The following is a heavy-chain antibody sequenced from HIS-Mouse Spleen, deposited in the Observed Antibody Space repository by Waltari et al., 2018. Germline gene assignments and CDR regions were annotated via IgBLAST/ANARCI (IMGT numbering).Heavy chain of an antibody. D-gene: IGHD3-10*01. Sequence: QVQLVESGGGVVQPGRSLRLSCAASGFAFSSYGRPRGRQAPGKGLEWVAVIWYDGSNKYYADSVKGRFTISRDNSKNTLYLQMNSLRAEDTAVYYCAKGYGSGSYYRYYYGMDVWGQGTTVTVSS. CDR1: GFAFSSYG. CDR3: AKGYGSGSYYRYYYGMDV. J-gene: IGHJ6*02. V-gene: IGHV3-33*06. CDR2: IWYDGSNK.